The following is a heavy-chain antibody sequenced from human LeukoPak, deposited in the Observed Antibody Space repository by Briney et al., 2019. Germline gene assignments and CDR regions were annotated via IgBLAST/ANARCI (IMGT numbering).Heavy chain of an antibody. J-gene: IGHJ4*02. V-gene: IGHV3-49*04. Sequence: GGSLRLSCSTSGFTFGDFAMPWVRQAPGKGLEWVGFVRSKAYGGTTEYAASVKGRFIISRDDSKSIAYLQMNSLTTEDTAVYYCSRGSGWLSVYWGQGTLVTVSS. D-gene: IGHD6-19*01. CDR1: GFTFGDFA. CDR3: SRGSGWLSVY. CDR2: VRSKAYGGTT.